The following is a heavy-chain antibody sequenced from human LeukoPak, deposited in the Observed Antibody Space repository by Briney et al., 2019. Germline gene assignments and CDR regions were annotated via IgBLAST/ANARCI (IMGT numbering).Heavy chain of an antibody. Sequence: GGSLRLSCSASGFTFSNYAMSWVRQAPGKGLEWVSTISGTGGSAKYADSVKGRFTFSRDNSKDTLYLQMNGLRAEDTAVYYCAKDQGGRYYDILAGYYPENFFDYRGQGTLVTVSS. CDR1: GFTFSNYA. D-gene: IGHD3-9*01. J-gene: IGHJ4*02. V-gene: IGHV3-23*01. CDR2: ISGTGGSA. CDR3: AKDQGGRYYDILAGYYPENFFDY.